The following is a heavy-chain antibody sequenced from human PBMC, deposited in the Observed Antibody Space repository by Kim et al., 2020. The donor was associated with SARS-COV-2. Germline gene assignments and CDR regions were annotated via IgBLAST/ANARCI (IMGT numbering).Heavy chain of an antibody. V-gene: IGHV4-34*01. CDR3: ARVRAYYDFWSGYSYFDY. J-gene: IGHJ4*02. Sequence: SETLSLTCAVYGGSFSGYYWSWIRQPPGKGLEWIGEINHSGSTNYNPSLKSRVTISVDTSKNQFSLKLSSVTAADTAVYYCARVRAYYDFWSGYSYFDYWGQGTLVTVSS. CDR1: GGSFSGYY. D-gene: IGHD3-3*01. CDR2: INHSGST.